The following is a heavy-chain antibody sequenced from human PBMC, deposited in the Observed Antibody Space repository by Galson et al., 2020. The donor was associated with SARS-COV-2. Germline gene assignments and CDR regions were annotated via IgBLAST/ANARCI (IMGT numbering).Heavy chain of an antibody. CDR2: ISYDASNK. CDR1: GLVFNNYG. CDR3: AKDSYGNRYFDY. Sequence: TGGPLRLSCAASGLVFNNYGMHWVRQAPGKGLEWVAIISYDASNKYYADSVKGRFTISRDNSKKTLYLQMNSLRAEDTAVYYCAKDSYGNRYFDYWGQGTLTVSS. J-gene: IGHJ4*02. V-gene: IGHV3-30*18. D-gene: IGHD3-10*01.